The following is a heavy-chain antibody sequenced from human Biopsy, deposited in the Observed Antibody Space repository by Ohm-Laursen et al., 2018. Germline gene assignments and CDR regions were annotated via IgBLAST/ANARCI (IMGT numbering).Heavy chain of an antibody. V-gene: IGHV3-9*01. CDR2: LTWNSGTI. Sequence: SLRLSCTASGFNFDDYAMHWIRQGPGKGLEWVAGLTWNSGTIAYAGSVRGRFTISRGNAKNSLYLQMNNLTSEDTALYYCVRSLRNYDFLDSWGQGTLVTVSS. CDR3: VRSLRNYDFLDS. D-gene: IGHD3-16*01. J-gene: IGHJ4*02. CDR1: GFNFDDYA.